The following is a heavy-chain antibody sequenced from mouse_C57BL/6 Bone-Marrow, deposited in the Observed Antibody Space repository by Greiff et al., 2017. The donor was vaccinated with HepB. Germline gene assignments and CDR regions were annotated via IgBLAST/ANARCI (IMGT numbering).Heavy chain of an antibody. J-gene: IGHJ4*01. V-gene: IGHV5-9-1*02. CDR2: ISRGGDYI. D-gene: IGHD3-2*02. Sequence: EVKVVESGAGLVKPGGSLKLSCAASGFTFSSYAMSWVRQTPEQRLEWVAYISRGGDYIYYADTVKGRFTISRDNARNTLYLQMSRLKSEDTAMYYCTREGVRDSSGGLDDWGQGTSVTVSS. CDR3: TREGVRDSSGGLDD. CDR1: GFTFSSYA.